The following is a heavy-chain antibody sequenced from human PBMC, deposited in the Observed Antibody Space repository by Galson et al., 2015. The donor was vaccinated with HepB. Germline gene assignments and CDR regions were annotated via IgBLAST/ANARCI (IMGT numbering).Heavy chain of an antibody. CDR2: IWYDGSNK. Sequence: SLRLSCTASGFTFSSYGMHWVRQAPGKGLEWVAVIWYDGSNKYYADSVKGRFTTSRDNSKNTLYLQMNSLRAEDTAVYYCARDARDYASDYWGQGTLVTVSS. D-gene: IGHD4-17*01. V-gene: IGHV3-33*01. CDR1: GFTFSSYG. CDR3: ARDARDYASDY. J-gene: IGHJ4*02.